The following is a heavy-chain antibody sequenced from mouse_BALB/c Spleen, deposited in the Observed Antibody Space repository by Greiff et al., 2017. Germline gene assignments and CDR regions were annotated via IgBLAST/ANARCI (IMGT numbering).Heavy chain of an antibody. CDR1: GFSLTSYG. CDR3: ARLSLYDYDVDYFDY. V-gene: IGHV2-9*02. J-gene: IGHJ2*01. D-gene: IGHD2-4*01. CDR2: IWAGGST. Sequence: QVQLKESGPGLVAPSQSLSITCTVSGFSLTSYGVHWVRQPPGKGLEWLGVIWAGGSTNYNSALMSRLSISKDNSKSQVFLKMNSLQTDDTAMYYCARLSLYDYDVDYFDYWGQGTTLTVSS.